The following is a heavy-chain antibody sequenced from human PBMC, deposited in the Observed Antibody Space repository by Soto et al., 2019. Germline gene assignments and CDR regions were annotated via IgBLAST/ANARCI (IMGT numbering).Heavy chain of an antibody. J-gene: IGHJ5*02. CDR3: ARVVYCGGDCYFRWFDP. Sequence: ASVKVSCKASGYTFTSYAMHWVRQAPGQRLEWMGWINAGNGNTKYSQKFQGRVTITRDTSASTAYMELSSLRSEDTAVYYCARVVYCGGDCYFRWFDPWGQGTLVTVSS. CDR2: INAGNGNT. V-gene: IGHV1-3*01. CDR1: GYTFTSYA. D-gene: IGHD2-21*02.